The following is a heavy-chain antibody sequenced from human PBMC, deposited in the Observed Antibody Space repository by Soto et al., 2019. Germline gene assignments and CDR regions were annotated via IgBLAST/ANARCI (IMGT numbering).Heavy chain of an antibody. J-gene: IGHJ6*02. CDR3: ARDLIVVVPVAGYYYYGMDV. D-gene: IGHD2-2*01. CDR2: INPNSGGT. Sequence: GASVKVSCKASGYTFTGYYMHWVRQAPGQGLEWMGWINPNSGGTNYAQKFQGRVTMTRDTSISTAYMELGRLRSDDTAVYYCARDLIVVVPVAGYYYYGMDVWGQGTTVTVSS. V-gene: IGHV1-2*02. CDR1: GYTFTGYY.